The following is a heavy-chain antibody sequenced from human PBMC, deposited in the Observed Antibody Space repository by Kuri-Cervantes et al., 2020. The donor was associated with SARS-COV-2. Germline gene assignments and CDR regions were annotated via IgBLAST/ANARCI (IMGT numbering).Heavy chain of an antibody. V-gene: IGHV3-74*01. D-gene: IGHD6-6*01. J-gene: IGHJ2*01. CDR3: AGDTEYSSSFLWANWYFDL. CDR2: INSDGSST. CDR1: GFTFIRSW. Sequence: GESLKISCAASGFTFIRSWMHWVSQAPEKGLEWVSRINSDGSSTSYADSVKGRFTISRDNAKNTLYLQMNSLRAEDTAVYYCAGDTEYSSSFLWANWYFDLWGRGTLVTVSS.